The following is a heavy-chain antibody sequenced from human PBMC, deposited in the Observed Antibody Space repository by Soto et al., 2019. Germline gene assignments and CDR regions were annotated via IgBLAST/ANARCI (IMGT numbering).Heavy chain of an antibody. V-gene: IGHV4-39*01. CDR3: ARLGAAGKRGYYYGMDV. J-gene: IGHJ6*02. CDR2: IYYSGST. CDR1: GGSISSSSYY. D-gene: IGHD6-13*01. Sequence: SETLSLTCTVSGGSISSSSYYWGWIRQPPGKGLEWIGSIYYSGSTYYNPPLKSRVTISVDTSKNQFSLKLSSVTAADTAVYYCARLGAAGKRGYYYGMDVWGQGTTVTVSS.